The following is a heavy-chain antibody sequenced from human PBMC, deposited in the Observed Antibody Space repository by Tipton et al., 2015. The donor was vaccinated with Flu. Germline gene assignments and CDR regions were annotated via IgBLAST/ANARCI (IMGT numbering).Heavy chain of an antibody. CDR1: GYSFSGYG. V-gene: IGHV1-18*04. CDR3: ARMRGIAARPGKEPGADAFDM. D-gene: IGHD6-6*01. J-gene: IGHJ3*02. CDR2: ISVYNGNT. Sequence: QLVQSGGEVKKPGASVKVSCKASGYSFSGYGIVWVRQAPGQGLEWMGWISVYNGNTRYAQRLQGRVTVTTDTSTKTAYMELRSLRSDDTALYYWARMRGIAARPGKEPGADAFDMWGQGTMVTVSS.